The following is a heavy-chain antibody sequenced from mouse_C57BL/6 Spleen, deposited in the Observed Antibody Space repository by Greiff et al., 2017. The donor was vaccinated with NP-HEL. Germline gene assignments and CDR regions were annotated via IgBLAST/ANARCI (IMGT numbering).Heavy chain of an antibody. CDR1: GYTFTSYW. V-gene: IGHV1-72*01. CDR2: IDPNSGGT. J-gene: IGHJ4*01. CDR3: AAPYYYGSRYGDYAMDY. D-gene: IGHD1-1*01. Sequence: VKLQQPGAELVKPGASVKLSCKASGYTFTSYWMHWVKQRPGRGLEWIGRIDPNSGGTKYNEKFKSKATLTVDKPSSTAYMQLSSLTSEDSAVYYCAAPYYYGSRYGDYAMDYWGQGTSVTVSS.